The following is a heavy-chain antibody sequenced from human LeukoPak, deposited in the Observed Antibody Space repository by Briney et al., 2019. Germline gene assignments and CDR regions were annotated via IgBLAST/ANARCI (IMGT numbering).Heavy chain of an antibody. CDR2: IKQDGSEK. J-gene: IGHJ6*03. V-gene: IGHV3-7*01. CDR3: ARGRIITFGGFNRGAPRDYYMDV. CDR1: GFTFSSYW. Sequence: PGGSLRLSCAASGFTFSSYWMSWVRQAPGKGLEWVANIKQDGSEKYYVDSVKGRFTISRDNAKNSLYLQMNSLRAEDTAVYYWARGRIITFGGFNRGAPRDYYMDVWGKGTTVTISS. D-gene: IGHD3-16*01.